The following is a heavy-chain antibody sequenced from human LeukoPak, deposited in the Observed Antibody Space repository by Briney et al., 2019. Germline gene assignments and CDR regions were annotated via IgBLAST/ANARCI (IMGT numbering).Heavy chain of an antibody. Sequence: GGSLRLSCAASGFTFSSYSMNWVRQAPGKGLEWVSSISSSSSYIYYADSVKGRFTISRDNDKNSLYLQMNSLRAEDTAVYYCARDSLTEYSSSWYVNYWGQGTLVTVSS. CDR3: ARDSLTEYSSSWYVNY. D-gene: IGHD6-13*01. CDR2: ISSSSSYI. V-gene: IGHV3-21*01. J-gene: IGHJ4*02. CDR1: GFTFSSYS.